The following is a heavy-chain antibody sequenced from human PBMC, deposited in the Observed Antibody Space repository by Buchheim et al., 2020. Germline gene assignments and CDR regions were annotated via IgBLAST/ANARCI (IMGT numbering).Heavy chain of an antibody. CDR2: ISSSSTI. V-gene: IGHV3-48*02. D-gene: IGHD2-15*01. Sequence: EVQLVESGGGLVQPGGSLRLSCAASGFTFSSYSMNWVRQAPGKGLEWVSYISSSSTIYYADSVKGRFTISRDNAKNYLYLQMNSLRDEDTAVYYCARDPGGSNIVVVVAAFDYWGQGTL. CDR1: GFTFSSYS. CDR3: ARDPGGSNIVVVVAAFDY. J-gene: IGHJ4*02.